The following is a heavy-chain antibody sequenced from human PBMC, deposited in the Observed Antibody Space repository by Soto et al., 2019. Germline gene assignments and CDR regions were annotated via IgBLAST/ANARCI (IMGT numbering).Heavy chain of an antibody. V-gene: IGHV1-46*01. CDR2: IYASGGST. Sequence: QVQLMQSGAEVKKPGASVKVSCKASGYTFTSYNVHWVRQAPGQGLEWMGIIYASGGSTTYAQNFQGRLTVTRDTSTSTVYTELSSLRSDDTAVYYCFRGGFPDYGKEGRYWGQGTLVTVSS. CDR1: GYTFTSYN. J-gene: IGHJ4*02. D-gene: IGHD4-17*01. CDR3: FRGGFPDYGKEGRY.